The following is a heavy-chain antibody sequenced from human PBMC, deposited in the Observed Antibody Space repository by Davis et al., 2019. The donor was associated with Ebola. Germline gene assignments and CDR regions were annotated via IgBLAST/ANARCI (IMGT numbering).Heavy chain of an antibody. J-gene: IGHJ5*02. Sequence: GESLKISCAASGFTVSNYAMSWVRQAPGKGLEWVSGISGSGATTYYADSVKGRFTISRDNAKNSLYLQMNSLRAEDTAVYYCARDHVDMGGYDSGFDPWGQGTLVTVSS. V-gene: IGHV3-23*01. CDR3: ARDHVDMGGYDSGFDP. CDR2: ISGSGATT. D-gene: IGHD5-12*01. CDR1: GFTVSNYA.